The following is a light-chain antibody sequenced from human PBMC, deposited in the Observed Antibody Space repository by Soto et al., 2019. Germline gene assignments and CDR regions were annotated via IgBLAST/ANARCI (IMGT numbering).Light chain of an antibody. CDR3: PQCT. J-gene: IGKJ1*01. Sequence: EIVLTQSPANLSLSPGERATLSCRVSQSVSSYLALYQQKPGQAPRLLIYDASNRATGIPARFSGSGSGTDFTLTISSLEPEDFAVYYCPQCTFGQATKVEIK. V-gene: IGKV3-11*01. CDR2: DAS. CDR1: QSVSSY.